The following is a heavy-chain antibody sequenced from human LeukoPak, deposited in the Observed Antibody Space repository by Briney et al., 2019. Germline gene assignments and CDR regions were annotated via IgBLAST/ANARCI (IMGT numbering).Heavy chain of an antibody. CDR1: GFTFSSYW. Sequence: GGSLRLSCAASGFTFSSYWMHWVRQAPGKGLGWVSRINSDGSSTSYADSVKGRFTISRDNAKNTLYLQMNSLRAEDTAVYYCARVTSMLNWFDPWGQGTLVTVSS. CDR3: ARVTSMLNWFDP. J-gene: IGHJ5*02. D-gene: IGHD2-8*01. V-gene: IGHV3-74*01. CDR2: INSDGSST.